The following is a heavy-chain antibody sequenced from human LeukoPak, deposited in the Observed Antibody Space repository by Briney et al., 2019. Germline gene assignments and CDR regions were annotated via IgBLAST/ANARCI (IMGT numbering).Heavy chain of an antibody. CDR3: ARVPSPDYGDYYFDY. CDR2: IYYSGTT. J-gene: IGHJ4*02. D-gene: IGHD4-17*01. CDR1: GGSISSGGYY. Sequence: SETLSLTCTVSGGSISSGGYYWSWIRQHPGKGLEWIGYIYYSGTTYYNPSLKSRVTISVDTSKNQFSLKLNPVTAADTAVYYCARVPSPDYGDYYFDYWGQGTLVTVSS. V-gene: IGHV4-31*03.